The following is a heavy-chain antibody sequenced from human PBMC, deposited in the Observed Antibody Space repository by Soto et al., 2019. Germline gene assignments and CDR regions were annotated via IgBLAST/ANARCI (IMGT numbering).Heavy chain of an antibody. CDR2: VYYDEST. V-gene: IGHV4-39*01. J-gene: IGHJ4*02. CDR3: GKVLIGATRHADVDS. Sequence: QVQLQESGPGLLEPLETLSLTCSVSGVSLNSGHYYWVWVRQSPGKGLAWIASVYYDESTYYNPSLKRRVTIYIDKTRNQFSLTLKSVTAADTAVDYCGKVLIGATRHADVDSWGQGAPVTVSS. CDR1: GVSLNSGHYY. D-gene: IGHD2-15*01.